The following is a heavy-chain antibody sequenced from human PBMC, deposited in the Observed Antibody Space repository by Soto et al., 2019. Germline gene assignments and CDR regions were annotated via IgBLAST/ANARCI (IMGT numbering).Heavy chain of an antibody. CDR3: ARGRGGFCWCGRRDNWFDP. CDR2: IYNTGST. CDR1: GGSISSGAYY. D-gene: IGHD2-8*02. Sequence: PSETLSLTCTVSGGSISSGAYYWSWLRQHPGRGWEWIEYIYNTGSTTYNPSPKSRVNISLDTSKNQFSLKLCTETGADAAVDYCARGRGGFCWCGRRDNWFDPWGQGTLVTVSS. V-gene: IGHV4-31*03. J-gene: IGHJ5*02.